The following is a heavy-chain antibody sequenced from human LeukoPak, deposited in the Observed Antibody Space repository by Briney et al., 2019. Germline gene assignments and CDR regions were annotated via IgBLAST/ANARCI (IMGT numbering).Heavy chain of an antibody. J-gene: IGHJ4*02. CDR2: ISSDGNSK. CDR1: GFSFRSYS. V-gene: IGHV3-30*09. CDR3: VSPTADYPFLYYFDS. D-gene: IGHD5-12*01. Sequence: PGGSLRLSCAASGFSFRSYSIHWVRQAPGKGLEWVAVISSDGNSKNFALSVKGRFAISRDNSKNTLFLQMNNLRSEDTALYYCVSPTADYPFLYYFDSWGQGTLVTVSS.